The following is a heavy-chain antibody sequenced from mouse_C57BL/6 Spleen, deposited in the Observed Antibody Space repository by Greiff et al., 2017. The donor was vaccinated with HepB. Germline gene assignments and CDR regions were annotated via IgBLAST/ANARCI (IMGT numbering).Heavy chain of an antibody. V-gene: IGHV5-6*01. CDR1: GFTFSSYG. CDR3: ARQARHSNYFDY. J-gene: IGHJ2*01. Sequence: EVQLVESGGDLVKPGGSLKLSCAASGFTFSSYGMSWVRQTPDKRLEWVATISSGGSYTYYPDSVKGRFTISRDNAKNTLYLQMSSLKSEDTAMYYCARQARHSNYFDYWGQGTTLTVSS. D-gene: IGHD2-5*01. CDR2: ISSGGSYT.